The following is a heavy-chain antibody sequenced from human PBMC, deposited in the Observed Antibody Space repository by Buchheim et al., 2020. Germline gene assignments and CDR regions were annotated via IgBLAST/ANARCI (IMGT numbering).Heavy chain of an antibody. CDR1: GFTFTSYL. CDR2: INGRGDNT. Sequence: EVGLLESGGSLAQPGGSLILSCAASGFTFTSYLMMWVRQGPGKGLECVSTINGRGDNTYYADSVKGRFIISRDTSRNTIYLRMDSLRVEDTAICYCAKVGSSAYFFESWGRGTL. CDR3: AKVGSSAYFFES. V-gene: IGHV3-23*01. J-gene: IGHJ4*02.